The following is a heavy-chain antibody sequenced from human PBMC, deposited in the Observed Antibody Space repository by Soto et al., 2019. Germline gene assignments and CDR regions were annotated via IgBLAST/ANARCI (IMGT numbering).Heavy chain of an antibody. J-gene: IGHJ4*02. CDR1: GGSISSYY. V-gene: IGHV4-59*01. Sequence: KSSETLSLTCTVSGGSISSYYWSWIRQPPGKGLEWIGYIYYSGSTNYNPSLKSRVTISVDTSKNQFSLKLSSVTAADTAVYYCARGPYYYDSSGYPPGYYFDYWGQGTLVTVSS. CDR2: IYYSGST. D-gene: IGHD3-22*01. CDR3: ARGPYYYDSSGYPPGYYFDY.